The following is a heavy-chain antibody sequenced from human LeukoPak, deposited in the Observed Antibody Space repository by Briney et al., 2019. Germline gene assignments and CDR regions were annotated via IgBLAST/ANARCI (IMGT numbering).Heavy chain of an antibody. CDR1: GGTFSSYS. CDR3: ARGWLAETTVVTPYNY. Sequence: ASVKVSCKASGGTFSSYSISWVRQTPGQGLEWMGGITPIFGTPNYAQKFQGRVTITAVESMSTAYMELSSLRSEDTAIYYCARGWLAETTVVTPYNYWSQGTLVTVSS. V-gene: IGHV1-69*13. D-gene: IGHD4-23*01. J-gene: IGHJ4*02. CDR2: ITPIFGTP.